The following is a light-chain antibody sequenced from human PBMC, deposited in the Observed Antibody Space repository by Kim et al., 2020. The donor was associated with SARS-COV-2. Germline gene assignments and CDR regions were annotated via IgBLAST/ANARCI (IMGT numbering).Light chain of an antibody. CDR1: RSNIGINY. V-gene: IGLV1-47*01. J-gene: IGLJ3*02. CDR2: SDN. CDR3: AAWDDYLSAGA. Sequence: GQSVTISCAGSRSNIGINYVCWYQHLPGTAPKLLIDSDNQRPAGVPDRFSGSKSGTSASLAISGLRPEDEADYYCAAWDDYLSAGAFGGGTQLTVL.